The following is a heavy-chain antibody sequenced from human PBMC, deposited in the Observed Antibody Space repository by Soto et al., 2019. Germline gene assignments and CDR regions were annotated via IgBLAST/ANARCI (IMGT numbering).Heavy chain of an antibody. D-gene: IGHD3-10*01. CDR1: GFTFSSYG. J-gene: IGHJ6*02. Sequence: QVQLVESGGGVVQPGRSLRLSCAASGFTFSSYGMHWVRQAPGKGLEWVAVISYDGSNKYYADPVKGRFTISRDNSKNXXYLQMNSLRAEDTAVYYCAKVIRGYDYYYYYGMDVWGQGTTVTVSS. CDR2: ISYDGSNK. CDR3: AKVIRGYDYYYYYGMDV. V-gene: IGHV3-30*18.